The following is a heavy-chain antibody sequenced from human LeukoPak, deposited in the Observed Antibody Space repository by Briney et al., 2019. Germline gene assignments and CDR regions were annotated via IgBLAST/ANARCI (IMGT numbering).Heavy chain of an antibody. Sequence: ASVKVSCKASGYTFTGYYMHWVRQAPGQGLEWIGWIDPNTGDTKYTQKFQGRVSMTRDTSFSTAYMELSRLTSGDTAVYYCARDRSITEKYSGRYFHDYWGQGTLVTVSS. CDR2: IDPNTGDT. CDR3: ARDRSITEKYSGRYFHDY. J-gene: IGHJ4*02. D-gene: IGHD1-26*01. V-gene: IGHV1-2*02. CDR1: GYTFTGYY.